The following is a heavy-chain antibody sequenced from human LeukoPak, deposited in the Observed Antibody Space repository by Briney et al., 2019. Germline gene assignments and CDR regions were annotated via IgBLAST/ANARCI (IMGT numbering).Heavy chain of an antibody. D-gene: IGHD4-17*01. CDR2: INPTGGST. CDR3: ARAGIYGDCLDY. J-gene: IGHJ4*02. V-gene: IGHV1-46*01. Sequence: ASVKVSCKASGFPLTGYSIQWVRQAPGQGLEWMGIINPTGGSTSYAQKFQGRVTMTRDASTSTVYMEVSGLRSEDTAVYHCARAGIYGDCLDYWGQGPLVTVSS. CDR1: GFPLTGYS.